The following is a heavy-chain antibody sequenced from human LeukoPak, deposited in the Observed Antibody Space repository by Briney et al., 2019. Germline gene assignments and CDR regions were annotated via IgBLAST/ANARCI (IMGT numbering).Heavy chain of an antibody. CDR2: INHSGST. V-gene: IGHV4-31*03. J-gene: IGHJ2*01. D-gene: IGHD3-22*01. Sequence: PSETLSLACTVSGGSISSGASDWGWIRQHPKRGLEWVGYINHSGSTYYNPSLGSRVTMSVDTSKNQFSLKLSSVTAADSAVYYCARAARQGFTMIVVPFFYFDLWGRGTLVTVSS. CDR1: GGSISSGASD. CDR3: ARAARQGFTMIVVPFFYFDL.